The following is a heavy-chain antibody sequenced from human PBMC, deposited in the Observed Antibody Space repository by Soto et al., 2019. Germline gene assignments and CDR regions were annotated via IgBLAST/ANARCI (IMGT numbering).Heavy chain of an antibody. CDR3: ARAGYCSSTSCSDAVDS. CDR1: GYTFTSYA. Sequence: QVQLVQSGAELKKPGASVKVSCKASGYTFTSYAMHWVRQAPGQRLEWMGWINAGNGNTKYSQKFQGRVTITRDTSARTAYVELSSLRSEDTAVYYCARAGYCSSTSCSDAVDSWGQGTMVTVSS. CDR2: INAGNGNT. V-gene: IGHV1-3*01. J-gene: IGHJ3*02. D-gene: IGHD2-2*01.